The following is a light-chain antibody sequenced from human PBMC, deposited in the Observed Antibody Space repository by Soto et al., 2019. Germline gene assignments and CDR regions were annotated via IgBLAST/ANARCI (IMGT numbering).Light chain of an antibody. V-gene: IGLV2-8*01. J-gene: IGLJ1*01. CDR3: SSHGGANNFYV. CDR1: SSDIGAYNY. CDR2: EVT. Sequence: VLTQPPSASGSPGQSVTISCTGTSSDIGAYNYVSWYQQHPGKVPKLIIHEVTRRPSGVPDRFSASKSGNTAPLTVSGLQAEDEADYYCSSHGGANNFYVFGTGTKVTVL.